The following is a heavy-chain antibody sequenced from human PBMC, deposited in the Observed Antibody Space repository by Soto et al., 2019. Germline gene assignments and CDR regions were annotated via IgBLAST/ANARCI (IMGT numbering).Heavy chain of an antibody. V-gene: IGHV3-33*01. CDR3: ARTVAGWYFDL. D-gene: IGHD5-12*01. CDR1: GFTFSGYG. Sequence: QVQLVESGGGVVQPGRSLRLSCAASGFTFSGYGMHWVRQAPGKGLEWVAVIWYDGSDKYYADSVQGRFIISRDNSKNTLYLQMHSLRTEDTAAYYCARTVAGWYFDLWGRGTLVTVSS. J-gene: IGHJ2*01. CDR2: IWYDGSDK.